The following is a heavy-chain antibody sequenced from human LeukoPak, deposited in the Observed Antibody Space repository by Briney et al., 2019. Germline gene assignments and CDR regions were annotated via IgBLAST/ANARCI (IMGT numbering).Heavy chain of an antibody. V-gene: IGHV4-59*08. CDR1: GASISSYY. Sequence: SETLSLTCTVSGASISSYYWSWIRQPPGEGLEWIGYIYYSGSTNYNPSLKSRVTISVDTPKNQFSLKLSSVTAADTAVYYCARVALKYFDPWGQGTLVTVSS. D-gene: IGHD2/OR15-2a*01. CDR2: IYYSGST. J-gene: IGHJ5*02. CDR3: ARVALKYFDP.